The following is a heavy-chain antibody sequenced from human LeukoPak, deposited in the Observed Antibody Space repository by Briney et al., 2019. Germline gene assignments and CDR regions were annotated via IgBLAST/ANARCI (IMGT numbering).Heavy chain of an antibody. J-gene: IGHJ4*02. CDR2: IYYSGST. Sequence: SETLSLTCTVSGGSISSSSNYYWCWIRQPPGKGLEWIAIIYYSGSTYYNPSLKSRVTISVDTSKNQFSLKLRSVTAADTAVYYCARLTRDGYTTFWGQGTLVTVSS. V-gene: IGHV4-39*07. D-gene: IGHD5-24*01. CDR1: GGSISSSSNYY. CDR3: ARLTRDGYTTF.